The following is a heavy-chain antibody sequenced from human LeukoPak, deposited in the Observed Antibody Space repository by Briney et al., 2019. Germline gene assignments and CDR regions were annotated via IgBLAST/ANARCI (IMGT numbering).Heavy chain of an antibody. V-gene: IGHV3-30*03. CDR2: ISYDGSNK. CDR3: ARGPSVRYSSSWYYFDY. J-gene: IGHJ4*02. CDR1: GFTSSSYG. D-gene: IGHD6-13*01. Sequence: GGSLRLSCAASGFTSSSYGMHWVRQAPGKGLEWVAVISYDGSNKYYADSVKGRFTISRDNSKNTLYLQMNSLRAEDTAVYYCARGPSVRYSSSWYYFDYWGQGTLVTVSS.